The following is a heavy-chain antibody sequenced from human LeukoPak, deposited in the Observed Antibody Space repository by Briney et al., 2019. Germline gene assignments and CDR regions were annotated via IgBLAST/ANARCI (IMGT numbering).Heavy chain of an antibody. CDR3: VRIGYSSSWYIFYN. CDR1: GFTFSSYW. CDR2: INSDGRST. J-gene: IGHJ4*02. Sequence: GGSLRLSCVPSGFTFSSYWVHWARHAPGKWRVWVSCINSDGRSTIYADCVKGRFHISRDYAKNTLYLQMNSLRAEDTAVYYCVRIGYSSSWYIFYNWGQGTLVTV. V-gene: IGHV3-74*01. D-gene: IGHD6-13*01.